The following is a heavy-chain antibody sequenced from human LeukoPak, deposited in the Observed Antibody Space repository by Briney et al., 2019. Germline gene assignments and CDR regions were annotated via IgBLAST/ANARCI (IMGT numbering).Heavy chain of an antibody. J-gene: IGHJ4*02. CDR3: ARAVLRFLEWPLNFDY. CDR1: GYTFTGYY. CDR2: INPNSGGT. Sequence: GASVKVSCKASGYTFTGYYMHWVRQAPGQGLEWMGWINPNSGGTNYAQKFQGRVTMTRDTSISTAYMELSRLRSDDTAVYYCARAVLRFLEWPLNFDYWGQGTLVTVSS. D-gene: IGHD3-3*01. V-gene: IGHV1-2*02.